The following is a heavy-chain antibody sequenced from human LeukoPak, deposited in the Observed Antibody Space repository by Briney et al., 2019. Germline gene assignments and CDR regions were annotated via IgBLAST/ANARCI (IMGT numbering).Heavy chain of an antibody. Sequence: PSETLSLTCAVSGGSISSGGYSWSWIRQPPGKGLEWIGYIYHSGSTYYNPSLKSRVTISVDTSKNQFSLKLSSVTAADTAVYYCARVGGTNYYYYGMDVWGQGTTVTVSS. CDR2: IYHSGST. V-gene: IGHV4-30-2*01. J-gene: IGHJ6*02. CDR3: ARVGGTNYYYYGMDV. CDR1: GGSISSGGYS. D-gene: IGHD1-1*01.